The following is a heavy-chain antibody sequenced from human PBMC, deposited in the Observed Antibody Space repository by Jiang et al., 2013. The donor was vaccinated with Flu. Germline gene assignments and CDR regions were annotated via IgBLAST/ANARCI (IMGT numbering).Heavy chain of an antibody. Sequence: ESLKISCKGSGFSFTTYWIGWVRQMPGKGLEWMGIIYPGDSDTRYSPSFQGQVTISADKSITTAYLQWSSLKASDTAMYYCARRAGVKSGGHDYWGQGTLVTVSS. CDR3: ARRAGVKSGGHDY. J-gene: IGHJ4*02. V-gene: IGHV5-51*01. CDR2: IYPGDSDT. CDR1: GFSFTTYW. D-gene: IGHD3-16*01.